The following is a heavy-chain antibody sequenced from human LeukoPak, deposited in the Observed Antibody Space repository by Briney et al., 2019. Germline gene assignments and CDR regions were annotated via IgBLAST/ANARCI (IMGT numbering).Heavy chain of an antibody. D-gene: IGHD3-10*01. J-gene: IGHJ4*02. V-gene: IGHV3-33*01. CDR3: ARARRHYDSGGEY. CDR1: GFTFSSYN. CDR2: IWSDGSNK. Sequence: GGSLRLSCTASGFTFSSYNMHWVRQAPGKGLEWVALIWSDGSNKFYADSVKGRFTISRDNSKNTMFLQINSLKAEDMAVYYCARARRHYDSGGEYWGQGTLVTVSS.